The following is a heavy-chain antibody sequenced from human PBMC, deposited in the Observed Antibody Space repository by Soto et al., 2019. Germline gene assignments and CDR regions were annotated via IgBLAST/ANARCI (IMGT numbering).Heavy chain of an antibody. D-gene: IGHD6-13*01. CDR2: IYHSGST. J-gene: IGHJ4*02. V-gene: IGHV4-4*02. Sequence: SETLSLTCAVSGGSISSSNWWSWVRQPPGKGLEWIGEIYHSGSTNYNPSLKSRVTISVDKSKNQFSLKLSSVTAADTAVYYCARAPRNSSYLGGNQFDYWGQGTLVTVSS. CDR1: GGSISSSNW. CDR3: ARAPRNSSYLGGNQFDY.